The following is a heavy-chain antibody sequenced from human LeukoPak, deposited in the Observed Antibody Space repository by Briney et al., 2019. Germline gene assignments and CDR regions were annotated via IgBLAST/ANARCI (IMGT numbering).Heavy chain of an antibody. V-gene: IGHV1-3*03. CDR2: INAGNGNT. CDR1: GYTFTSYA. Sequence: ASVKVSCKASGYTFTSYAMHWVRQAPGRRLEWMGWINAGNGNTKYSQEFQGRVTITRDTSASTAYMELSSLRSEDMAVYYCARAADQWLYYFDYWGQGTLVTVSS. J-gene: IGHJ4*02. CDR3: ARAADQWLYYFDY. D-gene: IGHD6-19*01.